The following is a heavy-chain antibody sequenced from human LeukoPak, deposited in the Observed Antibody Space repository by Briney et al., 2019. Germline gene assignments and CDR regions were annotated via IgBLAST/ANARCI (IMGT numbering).Heavy chain of an antibody. CDR1: VGSISSGGYY. CDR3: ARVPRYCSGGSCYLYFDY. D-gene: IGHD2-15*01. CDR2: IYYSGST. Sequence: PSETLSLTCTVSVGSISSGGYYWSWIRQHPGKGLEWIGYIYYSGSTNYNPSLKSRVTMSVDTSKNQFSLKLSSVTAADTAVYYCARVPRYCSGGSCYLYFDYWGQGTLVTVSS. J-gene: IGHJ4*02. V-gene: IGHV4-61*08.